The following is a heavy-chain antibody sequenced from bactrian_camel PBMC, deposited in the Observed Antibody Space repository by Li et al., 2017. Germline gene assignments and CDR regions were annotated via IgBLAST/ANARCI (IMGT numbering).Heavy chain of an antibody. CDR2: AINSGS. Sequence: QLVESGGGLVQPGGSLRLSCAASGFTFSDYWMYWVRQAPGKGLEWVSVAINSGSYYADSVKGRFTISRDNAKNTVALQMNSLKPEDTAVCYCVYSDGDFGQGTQVTVS. J-gene: IGHJ4*01. V-gene: IGHV3S25*01. CDR1: GFTFSDYW. D-gene: IGHD5*01.